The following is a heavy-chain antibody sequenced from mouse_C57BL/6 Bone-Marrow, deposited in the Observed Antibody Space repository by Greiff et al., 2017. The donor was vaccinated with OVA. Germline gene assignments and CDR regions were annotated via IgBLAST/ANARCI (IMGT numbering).Heavy chain of an antibody. V-gene: IGHV1-42*01. Sequence: VQLQQSGPELVKPGASVKISCKASGYSFTGYYMNWVKQSPEKSLEWIGEINPSTGGTTYNQKFQAKATLTVYKSSSTAYMQLKSLTSEDSAVYYCARGSSCYGNYWGQGTTLTVSS. D-gene: IGHD3-2*02. CDR1: GYSFTGYY. CDR2: INPSTGGT. CDR3: ARGSSCYGNY. J-gene: IGHJ2*01.